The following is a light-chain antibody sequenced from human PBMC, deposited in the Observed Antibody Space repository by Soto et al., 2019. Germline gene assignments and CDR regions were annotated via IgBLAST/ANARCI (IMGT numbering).Light chain of an antibody. J-gene: IGKJ1*01. CDR1: QGVSSY. CDR3: HPYDTSWT. Sequence: IVLTQSPSTLSLYPGERATLSCRASQGVSSYLAWYQQKPGQAPRLLIYDASNRATGIPARFSGSGSGADFTLTISSLEAADFAVYYCHPYDTSWTFGQGTKVDIK. CDR2: DAS. V-gene: IGKV3D-11*01.